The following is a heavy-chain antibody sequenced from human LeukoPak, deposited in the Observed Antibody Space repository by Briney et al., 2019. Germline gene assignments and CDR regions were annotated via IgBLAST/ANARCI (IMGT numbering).Heavy chain of an antibody. Sequence: PGGFLRLSCAASGFTFSSYAMSWVRQAPGKGLEWVSAISGSGGSTYYAASVKGRFTISRDNSKNTLYLQMDSLRAEDTAVYYCAKDRVSYSGWGQGTLVTVSA. D-gene: IGHD1-26*01. J-gene: IGHJ4*02. CDR2: ISGSGGST. CDR1: GFTFSSYA. V-gene: IGHV3-23*01. CDR3: AKDRVSYSG.